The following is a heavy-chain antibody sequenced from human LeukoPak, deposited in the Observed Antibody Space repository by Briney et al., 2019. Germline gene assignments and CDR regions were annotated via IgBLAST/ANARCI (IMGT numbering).Heavy chain of an antibody. J-gene: IGHJ3*02. V-gene: IGHV3-66*04. CDR2: IYSGGST. CDR3: ARQIVVVRPDAFDI. Sequence: GGSLRLSCAASGFTVSSNYMSWVRQAPGKGLEWVSVIYSGGSTYYADSVKGRFTISRDNSKNTLYLQMNSLRAEDTAVYYCARQIVVVRPDAFDIWGQGTMVTVSS. CDR1: GFTVSSNY. D-gene: IGHD3-22*01.